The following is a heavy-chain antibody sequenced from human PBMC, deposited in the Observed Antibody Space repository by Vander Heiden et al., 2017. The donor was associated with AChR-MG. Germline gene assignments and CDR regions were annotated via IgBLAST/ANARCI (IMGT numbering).Heavy chain of an antibody. Sequence: EVQLVESGGGLVQPGRSLRLSCAAPGFTFDDYAMHWVRQAPGKGLEWVSGISWNSGSIGYADSVKGRFTISRDNAKNSLYLQMNSLRAEDTALYYCAKDIGDSSSSGWFDPWGQGTLVTVSS. CDR2: ISWNSGSI. D-gene: IGHD6-6*01. CDR1: GFTFDDYA. J-gene: IGHJ5*02. CDR3: AKDIGDSSSSGWFDP. V-gene: IGHV3-9*01.